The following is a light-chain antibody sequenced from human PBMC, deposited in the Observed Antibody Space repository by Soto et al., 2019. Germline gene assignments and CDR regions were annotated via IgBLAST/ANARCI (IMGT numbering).Light chain of an antibody. CDR2: GAS. CDR1: QSLSRN. CDR3: QQYNNWPAWM. J-gene: IGKJ1*01. Sequence: EIVVTQSPATLSVSPGERATLSCRASQSLSRNLAWYQQKPGQAPRLLIYGASTRATGIPGRFSGSGSGTEFTLTINSLQSEDFALYYCQQYNNWPAWMFGQGTKVEIK. V-gene: IGKV3-15*01.